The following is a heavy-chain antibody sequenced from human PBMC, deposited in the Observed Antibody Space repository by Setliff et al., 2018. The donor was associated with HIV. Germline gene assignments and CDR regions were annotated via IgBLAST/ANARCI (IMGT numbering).Heavy chain of an antibody. CDR2: IEKDGSEK. J-gene: IGHJ4*02. Sequence: GGSLRLSCAASGFPVSDNYMNWVRQAPGKGLEWVANIEKDGSEKYYVDSVKGRFTISRDNAKNSLYLQMNSLRAEDTAVYYCARGHYSSSSGWGQGALVTVSS. V-gene: IGHV3-7*03. D-gene: IGHD6-6*01. CDR3: ARGHYSSSSG. CDR1: GFPVSDNY.